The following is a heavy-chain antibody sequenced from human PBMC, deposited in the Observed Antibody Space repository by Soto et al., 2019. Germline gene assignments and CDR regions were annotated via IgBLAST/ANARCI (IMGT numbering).Heavy chain of an antibody. CDR1: GGSISSIRYY. D-gene: IGHD3-10*01. Sequence: SETLSLTCSVSGGSISSIRYYWGWIRQPPGKGVEWIGSIYYSGSTYYNPSLKSRVTIYVAAAKNKFSLKLSSLNDPDTAVYYCARLYGLFAYRSQGNLVTVSS. CDR3: ARLYGLFAY. V-gene: IGHV4-39*01. CDR2: IYYSGST. J-gene: IGHJ4*02.